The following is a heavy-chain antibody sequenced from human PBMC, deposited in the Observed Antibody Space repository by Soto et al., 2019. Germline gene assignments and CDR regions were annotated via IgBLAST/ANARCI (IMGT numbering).Heavy chain of an antibody. CDR3: ARDSRKGTGTRYYYYGMDV. J-gene: IGHJ6*02. Sequence: ASVKVSCKASGYTFTSYGISWVRQAPGQGLEWMGWISAYNGNTNYAQKLQGRVTTTTDTSTSTAYMELRSLGSDDTAVYYCARDSRKGTGTRYYYYGMDVWGQGTTVTVSS. CDR1: GYTFTSYG. V-gene: IGHV1-18*01. CDR2: ISAYNGNT. D-gene: IGHD1-1*01.